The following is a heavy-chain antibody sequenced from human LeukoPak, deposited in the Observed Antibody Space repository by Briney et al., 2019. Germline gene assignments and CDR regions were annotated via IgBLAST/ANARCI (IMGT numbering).Heavy chain of an antibody. CDR2: IKQDGSEK. CDR3: ARAVGGGSIYRIAARPIFDY. CDR1: GFTFSSYW. Sequence: GGSLRLSCAASGFTFSSYWMSWVRQAPGKGLEWVANIKQDGSEKYYVDSVKGRFTISRDNAKNSLYLQMNSLRAEDTAVYYCARAVGGGSIYRIAARPIFDYWGQGTLVTVSS. D-gene: IGHD6-6*01. J-gene: IGHJ4*02. V-gene: IGHV3-7*04.